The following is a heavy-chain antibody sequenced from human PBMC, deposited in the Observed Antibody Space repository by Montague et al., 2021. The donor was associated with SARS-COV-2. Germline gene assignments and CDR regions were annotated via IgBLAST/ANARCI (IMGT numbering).Heavy chain of an antibody. Sequence: SETLSLTCTVSGDSISTSQYYWGRIRQPPGKGLEGIGTIYYSGSTYYNPSLKSRVTISEDTTKNQFSLRLSSVTAADTAVYSCASLNMVARTDDYYGMDVWGRGTTVTVSS. CDR3: ASLNMVARTDDYYGMDV. CDR2: IYYSGST. CDR1: GDSISTSQYY. D-gene: IGHD5-12*01. V-gene: IGHV4-39*01. J-gene: IGHJ6*02.